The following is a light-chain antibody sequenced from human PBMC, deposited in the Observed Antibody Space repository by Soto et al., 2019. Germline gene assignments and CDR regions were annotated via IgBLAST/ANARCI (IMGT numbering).Light chain of an antibody. CDR2: KAS. CDR3: LQYNFYPLT. Sequence: DIQMTQSPSTLSASVGDRVTLTCRASQTINRWLACYQQRPGKAPILLTDKASTLEGGVPSRFSGSASGTEFTLTISSLQPDDFATYYCLQYNFYPLTFGGGTKVELK. V-gene: IGKV1-5*03. J-gene: IGKJ4*02. CDR1: QTINRW.